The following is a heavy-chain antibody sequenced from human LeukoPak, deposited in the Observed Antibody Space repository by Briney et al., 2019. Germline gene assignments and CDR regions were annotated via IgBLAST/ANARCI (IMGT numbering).Heavy chain of an antibody. Sequence: SETLSLTCTVSGGSISSYYWSWIRQPAGKGLEWIGRIYTSGSTNYNPSLKSRVTMSVDTSKNQFSLKLSSVTAADTAVYYCARDKSGSYYGYYYYYYMDVWGKGTTVTISS. CDR2: IYTSGST. V-gene: IGHV4-4*07. CDR1: GGSISSYY. J-gene: IGHJ6*03. CDR3: ARDKSGSYYGYYYYYYMDV. D-gene: IGHD1-26*01.